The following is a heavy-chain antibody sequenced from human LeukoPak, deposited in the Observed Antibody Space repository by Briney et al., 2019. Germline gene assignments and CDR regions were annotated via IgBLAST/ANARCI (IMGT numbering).Heavy chain of an antibody. CDR3: GISSWYSSSWYPAGGVGDFGY. Sequence: AGTLSLSCAASGFTFSSYAMSWVRQAPGKGLEWVSAISDSGGRLDYGDYVRGRVTNTRDHYKVTLYLQMNSLRAQGTALFYWGISSWYSSSWYPAGGVGDFGYWGQGTLVTVSS. CDR2: ISDSGGRL. D-gene: IGHD6-13*01. CDR1: GFTFSSYA. J-gene: IGHJ4*02. V-gene: IGHV3-23*02.